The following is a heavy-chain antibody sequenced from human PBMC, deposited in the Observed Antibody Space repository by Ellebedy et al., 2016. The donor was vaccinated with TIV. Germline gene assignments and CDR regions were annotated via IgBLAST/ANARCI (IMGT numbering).Heavy chain of an antibody. CDR3: VGFRGSYSKFDY. V-gene: IGHV4-38-2*02. Sequence: MPSETLSLTCTVSDYSISSGYYWGWIRQSPGKGLEWIATIYHTWNTFYNPSLRSRVTMSVDTSKNHFSLMLDSVTAADTAVYYCVGFRGSYSKFDYWGQGTLVTVSS. CDR1: DYSISSGYY. J-gene: IGHJ4*02. D-gene: IGHD1-26*01. CDR2: IYHTWNT.